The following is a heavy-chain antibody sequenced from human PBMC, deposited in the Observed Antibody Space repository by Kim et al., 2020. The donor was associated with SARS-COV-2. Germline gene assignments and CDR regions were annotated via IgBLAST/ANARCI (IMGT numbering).Heavy chain of an antibody. CDR1: GGSISSSSYY. CDR2: IYYSGST. V-gene: IGHV4-39*01. CDR3: ARTYDRDDY. D-gene: IGHD3-22*01. J-gene: IGHJ4*02. Sequence: SETLSLTCTVSGGSISSSSYYWGWIRQPPGKGLEWIGSIYYSGSTYYNPSLKSRVTISVDTSKNQFSLKLSSVTAADTAVYYCARTYDRDDYWGQGTLVTVSS.